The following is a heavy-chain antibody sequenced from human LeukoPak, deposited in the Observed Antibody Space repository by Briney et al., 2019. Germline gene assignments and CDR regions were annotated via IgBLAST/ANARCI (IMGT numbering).Heavy chain of an antibody. Sequence: ASVKVSCKASGYTFNGYYMHWVRQAPGQGLEWMGWINPNSGGTNYAQKFQGRVTMTRDTSISTAYMELSRLRSDDTAVYYCARDSCSSTSCYDIQGNWFDPWGQGTLVTVSS. D-gene: IGHD2-2*01. V-gene: IGHV1-2*02. CDR2: INPNSGGT. CDR1: GYTFNGYY. J-gene: IGHJ5*02. CDR3: ARDSCSSTSCYDIQGNWFDP.